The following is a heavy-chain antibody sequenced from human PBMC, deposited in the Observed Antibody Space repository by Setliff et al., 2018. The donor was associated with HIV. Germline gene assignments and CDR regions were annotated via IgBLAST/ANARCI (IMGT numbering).Heavy chain of an antibody. V-gene: IGHV1-69*06. CDR1: GDTFSNYA. J-gene: IGHJ4*01. CDR2: IIPIFGTA. Sequence: SVKVSCKASGDTFSNYAISWVRQAPGQGLEWMGGIIPIFGTANYAQKFEGRVTITADKSTSTAYMEVNSLRFEDTAAYYCARVFYYSAGSYSLDYWGQETLVTVSS. D-gene: IGHD3-10*01. CDR3: ARVFYYSAGSYSLDY.